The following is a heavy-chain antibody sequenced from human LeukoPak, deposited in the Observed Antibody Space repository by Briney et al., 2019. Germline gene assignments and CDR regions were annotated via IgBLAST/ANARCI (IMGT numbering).Heavy chain of an antibody. J-gene: IGHJ3*02. CDR3: ARGPDYYRDYISWFPDAFHI. CDR1: GASFSGYF. V-gene: IGHV4-34*01. Sequence: SETLSLTCAVSGASFSGYFWNWIRQSPEKGLEWIGEIKYDGTTNYNPSLTSRVTMSVNKATNQFHLKVTSLTAADTAVYYCARGPDYYRDYISWFPDAFHIWGQGTLVTVSS. D-gene: IGHD4-17*01. CDR2: IKYDGTT.